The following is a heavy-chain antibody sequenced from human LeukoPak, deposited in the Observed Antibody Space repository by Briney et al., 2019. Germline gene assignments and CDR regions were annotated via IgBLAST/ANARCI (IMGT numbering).Heavy chain of an antibody. J-gene: IGHJ4*02. CDR1: GGSISSYY. D-gene: IGHD3-22*01. Sequence: SETLSLTCTVSGGSISSYYWSWIRQPPGKGLEWIGYIYYSGSTNYNPSLKSRVTISVDTSKNQFSLKLSSVTAADTAVYYCARAGAGSYYDSSGVYFDYWGQGALVTVSS. CDR2: IYYSGST. CDR3: ARAGAGSYYDSSGVYFDY. V-gene: IGHV4-59*01.